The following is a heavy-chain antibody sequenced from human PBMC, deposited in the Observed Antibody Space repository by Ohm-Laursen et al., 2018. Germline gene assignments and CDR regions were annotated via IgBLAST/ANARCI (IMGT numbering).Heavy chain of an antibody. CDR3: ASDQSTDYYYYYGMDV. J-gene: IGHJ6*02. D-gene: IGHD1-1*01. CDR2: IKQDGSEK. Sequence: SLRLSCAASGFTFSNAWMSWVRQAPGKGLEWVANIKQDGSEKYYVDSVKGRFTISRDNAKNSLYLQMNSLRAEDTAVYYCASDQSTDYYYYYGMDVWGQGTTVTVSS. V-gene: IGHV3-7*01. CDR1: GFTFSNAW.